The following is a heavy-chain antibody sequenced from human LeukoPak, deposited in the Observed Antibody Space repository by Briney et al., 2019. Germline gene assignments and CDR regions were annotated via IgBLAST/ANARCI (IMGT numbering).Heavy chain of an antibody. CDR3: ARAWDGFDI. J-gene: IGHJ3*02. CDR1: GFTFSNAW. Sequence: GGSLRLSCAASGFTFSNAWMSWVRQAPGKGLEWVSVIHSGGSTYNADSVKGRFTISRDNSKNTVYLQMNSLRAEDTAVYYCARAWDGFDIWGQAWMATVSS. V-gene: IGHV3-53*01. CDR2: IHSGGST.